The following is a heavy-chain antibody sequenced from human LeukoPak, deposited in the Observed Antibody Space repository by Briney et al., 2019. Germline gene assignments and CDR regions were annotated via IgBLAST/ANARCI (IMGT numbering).Heavy chain of an antibody. J-gene: IGHJ4*02. D-gene: IGHD2-21*02. CDR1: GYSLTSYW. CDR3: ARLMVVTAIPYYFDY. V-gene: IGHV5-51*01. Sequence: GESLKISCKGSGYSLTSYWIGWVRQMPGKGLEWMGIIYPGDSDTRYSPSFQGQVTISADKSISTAYLQWSSLKASDTAMYYCARLMVVTAIPYYFDYWGQGTLVTVSS. CDR2: IYPGDSDT.